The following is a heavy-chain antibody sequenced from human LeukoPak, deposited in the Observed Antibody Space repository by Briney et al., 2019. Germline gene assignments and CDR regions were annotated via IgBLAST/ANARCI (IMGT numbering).Heavy chain of an antibody. D-gene: IGHD5-24*01. J-gene: IGHJ6*03. Sequence: GASVKVSCKASGYTFTGYYMHWVRQAPGQGLEWMGWISAYNGNTNYAQKFQGRVTMTRNTSISTAYMELSSLRSEDTAVYYCARGDGYKDYYYYYYMDVWGKGTTVTISS. CDR2: ISAYNGNT. CDR1: GYTFTGYY. V-gene: IGHV1-8*02. CDR3: ARGDGYKDYYYYYYMDV.